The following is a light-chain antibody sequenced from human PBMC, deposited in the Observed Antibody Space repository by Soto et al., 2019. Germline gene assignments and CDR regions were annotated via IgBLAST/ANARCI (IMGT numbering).Light chain of an antibody. J-gene: IGKJ5*01. Sequence: EIVLTQSPSTQSVSPGERATLSCRASQSVGSPLAWYQQKPGQAPRLLIYRASSRATGISGSFSGSGSGTEFTLTITSLQSEDFAVYYCQQYNEWPITFGQGTRLEIK. CDR3: QQYNEWPIT. CDR2: RAS. V-gene: IGKV3-15*01. CDR1: QSVGSP.